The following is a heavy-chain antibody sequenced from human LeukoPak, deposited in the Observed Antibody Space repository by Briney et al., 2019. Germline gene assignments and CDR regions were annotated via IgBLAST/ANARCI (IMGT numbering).Heavy chain of an antibody. CDR3: SITYSGSSFDY. CDR1: GLTFSGSV. J-gene: IGHJ4*02. V-gene: IGHV3-73*01. Sequence: PGGSLRLSCAASGLTFSGSVIHWVRQASGKGLEWVGRIRSKSNRYATTYGAAVKGRFTISRDDSKNTAYLQMNSLETEDTAVYYCSITYSGSSFDYWGQGTLVTVSS. CDR2: IRSKSNRYAT. D-gene: IGHD1-26*01.